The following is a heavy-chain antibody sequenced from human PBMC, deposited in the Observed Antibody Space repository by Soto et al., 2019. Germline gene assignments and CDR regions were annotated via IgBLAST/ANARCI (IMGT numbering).Heavy chain of an antibody. J-gene: IGHJ6*02. V-gene: IGHV4-31*03. CDR3: ARHYSSSSFMDV. CDR2: IYYTGHT. Sequence: PSETLSLTCSVSGGYISSGGNYWSWIRQHPGKGLEWIGFIYYTGHTKYNAALKSRASISGDMSENQFSLTLTSVTASDTAMYYCARHYSSSSFMDVWGQGTTVTVSS. CDR1: GGYISSGGNY. D-gene: IGHD6-6*01.